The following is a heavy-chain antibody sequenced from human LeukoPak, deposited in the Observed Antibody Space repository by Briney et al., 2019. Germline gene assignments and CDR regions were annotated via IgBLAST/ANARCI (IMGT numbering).Heavy chain of an antibody. D-gene: IGHD2-15*01. V-gene: IGHV1-18*01. CDR3: ARDPPFIVVVVAATPDDY. J-gene: IGHJ4*02. CDR2: ISAYNGNT. Sequence: ASVKVSCKASGYTFTSYGISWVRQAPGQGLEWMGWISAYNGNTNYAQKLQGRVTLTTDTSTNTAYMELRSLRSDVTAVYYCARDPPFIVVVVAATPDDYWGQGTLVTVSS. CDR1: GYTFTSYG.